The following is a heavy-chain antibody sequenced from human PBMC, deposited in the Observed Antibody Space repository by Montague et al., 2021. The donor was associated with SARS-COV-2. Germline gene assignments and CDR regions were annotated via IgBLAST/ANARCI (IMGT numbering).Heavy chain of an antibody. V-gene: IGHV3-53*01. J-gene: IGHJ4*02. Sequence: SLRLSCAASGFTVGGNYMSLFRQAPGKGLEWVSVIYSGGSPYYADSVRGRFTISRDNSKNTLYLQMNSLRAEDTAVYFCARGGSDISADGLPYFDDWGQGTLVTVSS. CDR2: IYSGGSP. CDR3: ARGGSDISADGLPYFDD. D-gene: IGHD3-16*01. CDR1: GFTVGGNY.